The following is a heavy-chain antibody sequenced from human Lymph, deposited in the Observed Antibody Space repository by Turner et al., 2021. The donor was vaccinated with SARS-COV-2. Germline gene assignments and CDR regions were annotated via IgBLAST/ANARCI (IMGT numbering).Heavy chain of an antibody. CDR1: GFTFSTYA. CDR3: VKGDQYGGYHLDY. Sequence: EVQLVESGGGLVQPGGSLRLSCSASGFTFSTYALHWVRQAPGKGLEYVSAISSNVGSTYYADSVKGRFTIFRDNSKNTLYLQMSSLRPEDTAVYYCVKGDQYGGYHLDYWGQGTLVTVSS. D-gene: IGHD5-12*01. CDR2: ISSNVGST. J-gene: IGHJ4*02. V-gene: IGHV3-64D*06.